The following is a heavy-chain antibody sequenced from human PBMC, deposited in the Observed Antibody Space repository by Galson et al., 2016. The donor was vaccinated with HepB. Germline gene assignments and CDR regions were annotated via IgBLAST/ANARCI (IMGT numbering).Heavy chain of an antibody. CDR3: ARGHSGSSLPYFEY. CDR2: IYPGDSDP. J-gene: IGHJ4*02. CDR1: GYSFINHW. Sequence: QSGAEVKKPRESLRISCEGSGYSFINHWIVWVRQMPGKGLEWMGIIYPGDSDPRYSPSFKGQVTISADKSIGTAYLQWSSLKASDTAMYYCARGHSGSSLPYFEYWGQGTLVTVSS. V-gene: IGHV5-51*01. D-gene: IGHD1-26*01.